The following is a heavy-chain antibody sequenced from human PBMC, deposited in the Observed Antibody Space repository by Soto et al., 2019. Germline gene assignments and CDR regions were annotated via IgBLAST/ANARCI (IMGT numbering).Heavy chain of an antibody. D-gene: IGHD7-27*01. CDR3: ARGTGDPLPFDY. J-gene: IGHJ4*02. CDR2: LYSGGST. Sequence: EVQLVETGGGLIQPGGYLRLSCAASGVTVSSNSMSWVRRAPGKGLAWVSVLYSGGSTYYADSVTGRFTISRDNSKNTLYLQMNSLRAEDTAVYYCARGTGDPLPFDYWGQGTLVTVSS. CDR1: GVTVSSNS. V-gene: IGHV3-53*02.